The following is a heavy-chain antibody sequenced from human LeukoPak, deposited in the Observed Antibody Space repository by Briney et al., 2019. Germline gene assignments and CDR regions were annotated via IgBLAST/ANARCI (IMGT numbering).Heavy chain of an antibody. J-gene: IGHJ4*02. D-gene: IGHD5-18*01. CDR3: AGSRDTAMTTGGY. CDR1: GGSISSYY. Sequence: SETLSLTCTVSGGSISSYYWSWIRQPPGKGLEWIGYIYYSGSTNYNPSLKSRVTISVDTSKNQFSPKLSSVTAADTAVYYCAGSRDTAMTTGGYWGQGTLVTVSS. CDR2: IYYSGST. V-gene: IGHV4-59*01.